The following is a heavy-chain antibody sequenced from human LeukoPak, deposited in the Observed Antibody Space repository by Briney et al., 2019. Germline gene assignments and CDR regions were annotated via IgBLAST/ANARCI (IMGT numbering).Heavy chain of an antibody. Sequence: HPGGSLRLSCAASGFTFSNYWMHWVRQAPGKGLVWVSHTNTDGSSTTYADSVMGRFTVSRDNAKNTLYLQMSSLRAEDTAVYYCAREVAATGTYTDYWGQGTLVTVSS. CDR3: AREVAATGTYTDY. CDR2: TNTDGSST. J-gene: IGHJ4*02. CDR1: GFTFSNYW. D-gene: IGHD6-13*01. V-gene: IGHV3-74*01.